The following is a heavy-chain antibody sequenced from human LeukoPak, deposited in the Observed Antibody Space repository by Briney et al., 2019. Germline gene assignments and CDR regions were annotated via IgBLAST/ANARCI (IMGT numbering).Heavy chain of an antibody. Sequence: PGGSLRLSCAASGFTFSDYYMSWIRQAPGKGLEWVSYISSSGSTIYYADSVKGRFTISRDNAKNSLYLQMNSLRAEDTAVYYCARVWHYDSSGYSMDVWGQGTTVTVSS. CDR1: GFTFSDYY. D-gene: IGHD3-22*01. CDR3: ARVWHYDSSGYSMDV. V-gene: IGHV3-11*01. J-gene: IGHJ6*02. CDR2: ISSSGSTI.